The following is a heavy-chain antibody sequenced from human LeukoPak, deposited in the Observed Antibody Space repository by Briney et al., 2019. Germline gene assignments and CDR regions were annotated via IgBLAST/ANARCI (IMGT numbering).Heavy chain of an antibody. CDR3: AKDYYDSSGYGENLDY. CDR1: GFTFSSYA. Sequence: GGSLRLSCAASGFTFSSYAMSWVRQAPGKGLEWVSAISGSGGSTYYADSVKGRFTISRDNSKNTLYLQMNSLRAEDTAVYYCAKDYYDSSGYGENLDYWGQGALVTVSS. CDR2: ISGSGGST. J-gene: IGHJ4*02. D-gene: IGHD3-22*01. V-gene: IGHV3-23*01.